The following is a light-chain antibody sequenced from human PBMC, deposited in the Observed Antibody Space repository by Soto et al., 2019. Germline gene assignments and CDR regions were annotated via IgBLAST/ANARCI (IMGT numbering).Light chain of an antibody. CDR1: SSDVGGYNY. CDR3: SSYTTSSTVV. J-gene: IGLJ2*01. Sequence: QSALTQPASVSGSPGQSITISCTGTSSDVGGYNYVSWYQQYPGTAPKLMIYEVRNRPSGISNRFSGSKSGNTASLTISGLQAEDEGDYYCSSYTTSSTVVFGGGTKLTVL. V-gene: IGLV2-14*01. CDR2: EVR.